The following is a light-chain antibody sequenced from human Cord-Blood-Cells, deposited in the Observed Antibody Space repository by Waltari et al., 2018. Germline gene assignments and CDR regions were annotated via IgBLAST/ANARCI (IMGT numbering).Light chain of an antibody. CDR3: QQNDNTPFT. V-gene: IGKV1-39*01. CDR2: AAS. J-gene: IGKJ5*01. CDR1: QSISSS. Sequence: DIQMSQSPSSLSASVGDRVTLTCRASQSISSSLNWYQQKPGKAPKLPIYAASSLQSGVPSRFSGSGSGTDFTLTISSLQPEDFATYYCQQNDNTPFTFGQGTRLEIK.